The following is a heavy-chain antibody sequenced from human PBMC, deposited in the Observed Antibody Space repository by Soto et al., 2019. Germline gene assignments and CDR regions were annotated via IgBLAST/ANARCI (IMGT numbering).Heavy chain of an antibody. V-gene: IGHV1-46*01. Sequence: QVQLVQSGAEVKKPGASVRVSCKASGYTFTHYYIHWVRHAPGQGLEWMGIINPNGGITTYAQKFRAGFTMTRDTSTSTGYLELSSLRAEDAAGYYCATSVNSDMAFDYWGQGTLVTVSS. CDR3: ATSVNSDMAFDY. CDR1: GYTFTHYY. CDR2: INPNGGIT. D-gene: IGHD5-18*01. J-gene: IGHJ4*02.